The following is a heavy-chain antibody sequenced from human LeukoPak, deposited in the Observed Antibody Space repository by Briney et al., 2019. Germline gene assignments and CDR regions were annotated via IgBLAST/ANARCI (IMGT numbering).Heavy chain of an antibody. J-gene: IGHJ5*02. V-gene: IGHV1-46*01. CDR2: INPSGGST. CDR3: ARSLTRRNWFDP. CDR1: GYTFTSYY. Sequence: RWASVTVSCKASGYTFTSYYMHWVRQAPGQGLEWMGIINPSGGSTSYAQKFQGRVTMTRDTSTSTVYMELSSLRSEDTAVYYCARSLTRRNWFDPWGQGTLVTVSS. D-gene: IGHD3-16*02.